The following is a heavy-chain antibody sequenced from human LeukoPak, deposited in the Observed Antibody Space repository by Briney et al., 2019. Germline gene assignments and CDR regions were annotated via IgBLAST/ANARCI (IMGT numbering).Heavy chain of an antibody. CDR2: INHSGST. J-gene: IGHJ5*02. V-gene: IGHV4-34*01. CDR1: GGSFSGYY. CDR3: ARGPRRFDP. Sequence: SETLSFTCAVYGGSFSGYYWSWIRQPPGKGLEWIGEINHSGSTNYNPSLKSRVTISVDTSKNQFSLKLSSVTAADTAVYYCARGPRRFDPWGQGTLVTVSS.